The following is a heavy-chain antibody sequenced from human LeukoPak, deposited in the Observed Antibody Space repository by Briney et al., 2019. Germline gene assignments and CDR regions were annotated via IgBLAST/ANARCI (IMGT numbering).Heavy chain of an antibody. V-gene: IGHV3-21*01. Sequence: GGSLRLSCAASGFTFSSYNMNWVRQAPGKGLEWVSSITSSSSYIYYADSVKGRFTISRDNSKNTLYLQMNSLRAEDTAVYYCAREGSRAFDYWGQGTLVTVSS. CDR2: ITSSSSYI. CDR3: AREGSRAFDY. CDR1: GFTFSSYN. J-gene: IGHJ4*02.